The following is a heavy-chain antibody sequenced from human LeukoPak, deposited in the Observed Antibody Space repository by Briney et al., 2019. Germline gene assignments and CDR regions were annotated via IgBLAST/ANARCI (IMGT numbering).Heavy chain of an antibody. J-gene: IGHJ4*02. V-gene: IGHV3-48*03. Sequence: GGSLRLSCAASGFTFSSYEMNWVRQAPGKGLEWVSYISSSGSTIHYADSVKGRFTISRDNAKNSLYLQMNSLRAEDTGVYYCARDRGILTADYRYYFDHWGQGTLVSVSS. CDR3: ARDRGILTADYRYYFDH. CDR1: GFTFSSYE. D-gene: IGHD3-9*01. CDR2: ISSSGSTI.